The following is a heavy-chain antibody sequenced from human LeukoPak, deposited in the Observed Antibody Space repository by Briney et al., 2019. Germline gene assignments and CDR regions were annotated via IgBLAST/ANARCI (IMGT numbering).Heavy chain of an antibody. Sequence: GGSLRLSCAASGFTFSSYGMSWVRHAPGEGLVWVSVIYSGGSTYYADSVKGRFTISRDNPKNSLYLQMNSLRVEDTAVYYCAREYVDIVPMGSFDYCGQGTLVTVSS. CDR2: IYSGGST. V-gene: IGHV3-23*03. CDR1: GFTFSSYG. D-gene: IGHD5-12*01. CDR3: AREYVDIVPMGSFDY. J-gene: IGHJ4*02.